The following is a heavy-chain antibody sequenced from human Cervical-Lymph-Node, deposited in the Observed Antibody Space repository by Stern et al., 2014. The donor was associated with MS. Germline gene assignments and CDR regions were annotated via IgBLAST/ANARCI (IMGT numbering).Heavy chain of an antibody. CDR2: ISYDGTHK. J-gene: IGHJ4*02. CDR3: AKDLGGNAFDY. Sequence: QVQLMQSGGNVVQPGRSLRLSCAASGFSFSDYGIHWVRQAPGKALDWVAVISYDGTHKYYTDSVKGRGTISRDNSKNTVYFEMNSLRSDDTAVYYCAKDLGGNAFDYWGQGTLVIVSS. CDR1: GFSFSDYG. D-gene: IGHD4-23*01. V-gene: IGHV3-30*18.